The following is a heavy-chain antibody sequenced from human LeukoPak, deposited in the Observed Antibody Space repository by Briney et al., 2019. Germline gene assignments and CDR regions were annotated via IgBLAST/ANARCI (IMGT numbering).Heavy chain of an antibody. J-gene: IGHJ4*02. V-gene: IGHV4-38-2*02. D-gene: IGHD6-19*01. Sequence: ETLSLTCTVSGYSISSGYYWGWIRQPPGKGLEWIGSIYHSGNTYYNPSLKSRVTISVDTSKNQFSLKLSSVTAADTAVYYCAREAQEWLGTDYWGQGTLVTVSS. CDR2: IYHSGNT. CDR1: GYSISSGYY. CDR3: AREAQEWLGTDY.